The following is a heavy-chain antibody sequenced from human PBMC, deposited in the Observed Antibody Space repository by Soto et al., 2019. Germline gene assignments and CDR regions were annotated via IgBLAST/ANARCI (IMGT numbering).Heavy chain of an antibody. J-gene: IGHJ4*02. CDR1: GFAVSDSA. CDR2: VRGKRGNYGT. Sequence: GGSLRLSCAASGFAVSDSAMHWVRQASGKGLEWIGRVRGKRGNYGTAYAASVKDRFTISRDDSKTTTYLQMNSLKIEDTAVYYCARSAGDVLNVFDRWGQGTLVTVSS. V-gene: IGHV3-73*01. CDR3: ARSAGDVLNVFDR. D-gene: IGHD3-9*01.